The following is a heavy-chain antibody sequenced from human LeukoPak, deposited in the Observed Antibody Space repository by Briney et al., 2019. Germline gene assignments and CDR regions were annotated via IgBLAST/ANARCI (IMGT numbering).Heavy chain of an antibody. V-gene: IGHV1-8*01. CDR1: GYTFTSYD. J-gene: IGHJ5*02. CDR2: MNPNSGNT. CDR3: ARVRGSSGWFDP. Sequence: ASAKVSCKASGYTFTSYDINWVRQATGQGLEWMGWMNPNSGNTGYAQKFQGRVTMTRNTSISTAYMELSSLRSEDTAVYYCARVRGSSGWFDPWGQGTLVTVSS. D-gene: IGHD6-6*01.